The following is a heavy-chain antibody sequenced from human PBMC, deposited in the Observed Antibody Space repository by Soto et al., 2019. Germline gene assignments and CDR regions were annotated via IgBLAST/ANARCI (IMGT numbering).Heavy chain of an antibody. J-gene: IGHJ5*02. D-gene: IGHD1-7*01. CDR1: GDSVSSNSAA. CDR3: ARVATGTTLGYNWFDP. Sequence: PSQTLSLTCAISGDSVSSNSAAWNWIRQSPSRGLEWLGRTYYRSKWYNDYAVSVKSRITINPDTSKNQFSLQLNSVTPEDTAVYYCARVATGTTLGYNWFDPWGQGTLVTVSS. V-gene: IGHV6-1*01. CDR2: TYYRSKWYN.